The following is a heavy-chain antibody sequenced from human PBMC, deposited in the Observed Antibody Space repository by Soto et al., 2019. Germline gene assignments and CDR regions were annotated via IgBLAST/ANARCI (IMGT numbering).Heavy chain of an antibody. D-gene: IGHD1-26*01. CDR1: GFTFSSYA. V-gene: IGHV3-30-3*01. J-gene: IGHJ4*02. CDR3: ARVGQWELLEFDY. CDR2: ISYDGSNK. Sequence: QVQLVESGGGVVQPGRSLRLSCAASGFTFSSYAMHWVRQAPGKGLEWVAVISYDGSNKYYADSVKGRFTISRDNSKNTLYLQMNSLRAEDTAVYYWARVGQWELLEFDYWGQGTLVTVSS.